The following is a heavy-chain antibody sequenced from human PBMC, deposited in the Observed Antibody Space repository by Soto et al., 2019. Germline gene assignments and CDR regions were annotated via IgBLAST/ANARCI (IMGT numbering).Heavy chain of an antibody. CDR3: ARARGVDY. CDR2: IKADGSEK. Sequence: GGSLRLSCVGSGFTFSNHWMNWVRQAPGQGLEWVANIKADGSEKYYVDSVKGRFTISRDNAKNSLYLQMNSLRAEDTAVYYCARARGVDYWGPGTQVTVYS. V-gene: IGHV3-7*03. J-gene: IGHJ4*02. D-gene: IGHD3-16*01. CDR1: GFTFSNHW.